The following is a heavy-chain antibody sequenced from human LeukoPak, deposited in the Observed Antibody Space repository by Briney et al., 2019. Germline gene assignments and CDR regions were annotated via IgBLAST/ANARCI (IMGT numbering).Heavy chain of an antibody. J-gene: IGHJ6*04. V-gene: IGHV1-69*13. CDR2: IIPIFGTA. Sequence: GASVKVSCKASGGTFSSYAISWVRQAPGQGLEWMGGIIPIFGTANYAQKFQGRVTITADESTSTAYVELSSLRSEDTAVYYCARDEVYCSVGSCYPEAHYYYGMDVWGKGTTVTVSS. CDR3: ARDEVYCSVGSCYPEAHYYYGMDV. CDR1: GGTFSSYA. D-gene: IGHD2-15*01.